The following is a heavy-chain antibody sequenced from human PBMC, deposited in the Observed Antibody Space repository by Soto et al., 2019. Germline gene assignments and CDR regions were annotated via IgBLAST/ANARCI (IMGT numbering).Heavy chain of an antibody. CDR1: GFTFSTFS. D-gene: IGHD4-17*01. J-gene: IGHJ4*02. V-gene: IGHV3-48*02. Sequence: EVQLVESGGGLVQPGGSLRLSCAASGFTFSTFSMNWVRQTPGKGLEWVSYISVSSATIHYADSVKGRFTISRDNAKNSLYLEMTSLRDDGTAVYYCARDGATTGHWDFWGQGVLVSVSA. CDR3: ARDGATTGHWDF. CDR2: ISVSSATI.